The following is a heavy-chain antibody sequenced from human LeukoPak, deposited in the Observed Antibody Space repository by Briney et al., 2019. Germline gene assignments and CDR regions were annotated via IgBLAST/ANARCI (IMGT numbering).Heavy chain of an antibody. D-gene: IGHD4-11*01. J-gene: IGHJ4*02. Sequence: ASVKVSCKASGYTFTSYDINWVRQATGQGLEWMGWMHPNSGNTGYAQKFQGRVTMTRNTSISTAYMELSSLRSEDTAVYYCARGNTVTTSFDYWGQGTLVTVSS. V-gene: IGHV1-8*01. CDR1: GYTFTSYD. CDR2: MHPNSGNT. CDR3: ARGNTVTTSFDY.